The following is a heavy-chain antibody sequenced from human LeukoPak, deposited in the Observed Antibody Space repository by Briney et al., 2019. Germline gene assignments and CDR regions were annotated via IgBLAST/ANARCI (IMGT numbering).Heavy chain of an antibody. CDR2: ISGSGTYI. Sequence: PGGSLRLSCVASGFTFSNYNMNWVRQAPGKGLERVSSISGSGTYIYYADSLKGRFTISRDNAKNSLYLQMNSLRAEDTAVYYCARDLIAAAFDYWGQGTLVTVSS. J-gene: IGHJ4*02. CDR1: GFTFSNYN. V-gene: IGHV3-21*04. CDR3: ARDLIAAAFDY. D-gene: IGHD6-13*01.